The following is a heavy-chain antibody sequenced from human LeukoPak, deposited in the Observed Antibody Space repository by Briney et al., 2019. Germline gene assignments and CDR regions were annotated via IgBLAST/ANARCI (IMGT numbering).Heavy chain of an antibody. Sequence: GGSLRLSCAASGFTFSTYAMSWVRQAPGKGLEWVSAISGAGGSTYYADSVKGRFTISRDNSKNTLYLQMNSVRAEDTAVYYCGKESGRYIRAPNWFDPWGQGTLVTVSS. CDR3: GKESGRYIRAPNWFDP. CDR1: GFTFSTYA. V-gene: IGHV3-23*01. J-gene: IGHJ5*02. CDR2: ISGAGGST. D-gene: IGHD6-25*01.